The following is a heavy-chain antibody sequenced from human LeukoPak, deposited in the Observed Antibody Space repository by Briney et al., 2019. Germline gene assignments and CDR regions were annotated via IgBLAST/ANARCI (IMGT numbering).Heavy chain of an antibody. V-gene: IGHV3-23*01. CDR1: GFTFSSYA. CDR3: ARGQSGDPAFDI. Sequence: GGSLRLSCVASGFTFSSYAMSWVRQAPGKGLEWVSVISGSGGSTYYADSVKGRFTISRDNSKNTLFMQLNSLRAEDTAVYYCARGQSGDPAFDIWGQGTLVTVSS. J-gene: IGHJ3*02. D-gene: IGHD4-17*01. CDR2: ISGSGGST.